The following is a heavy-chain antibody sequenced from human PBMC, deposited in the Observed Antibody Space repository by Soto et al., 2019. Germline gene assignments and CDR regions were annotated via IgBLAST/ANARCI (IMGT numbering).Heavy chain of an antibody. CDR2: ISVSGGST. CDR1: GFTFSSYA. CDR3: ASNTRYDPPDY. D-gene: IGHD3-16*01. Sequence: EVQLLESEGGLVQPGGSLRLSCAASGFTFSSYAMSWVRQAPGKGLAWVSGISVSGGSTYYADSVKGRFTSSRANSKNTLYLQMTSLRAEDTAVYYCASNTRYDPPDYWGQGTLVTVSS. V-gene: IGHV3-23*01. J-gene: IGHJ4*02.